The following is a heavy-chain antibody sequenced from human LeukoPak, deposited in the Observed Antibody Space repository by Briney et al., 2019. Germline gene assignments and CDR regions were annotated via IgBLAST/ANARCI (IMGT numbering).Heavy chain of an antibody. J-gene: IGHJ4*02. V-gene: IGHV1-2*02. Sequence: ASVKLSCKASGYTFTGYYMHWVRQAPGQGLEWMGWINPNSGGTDYAQKFQGRVTMTRDTSISTAYMELSRLRSDDTAVYYCARFLSGAGGIDYWGQGTLVTVSS. CDR3: ARFLSGAGGIDY. CDR2: INPNSGGT. CDR1: GYTFTGYY. D-gene: IGHD2-15*01.